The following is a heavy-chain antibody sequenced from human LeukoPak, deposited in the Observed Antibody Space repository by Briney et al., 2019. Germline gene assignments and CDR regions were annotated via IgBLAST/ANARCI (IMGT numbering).Heavy chain of an antibody. D-gene: IGHD3-22*01. J-gene: IGHJ4*02. CDR3: AREPASYYYDSSGYYGPFDY. CDR1: GFTFSSYS. Sequence: GGSLRLSCAASGFTFSSYSMNWVRQAPGKGLEWVSSISSSSSYIYYADSVKGRFTISRDNAKNSLYLQMNSLRAEDTAVYCCAREPASYYYDSSGYYGPFDYWGQGTLVTVSS. CDR2: ISSSSSYI. V-gene: IGHV3-21*01.